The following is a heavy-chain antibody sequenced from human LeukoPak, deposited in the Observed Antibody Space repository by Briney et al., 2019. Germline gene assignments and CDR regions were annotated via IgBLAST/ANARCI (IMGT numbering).Heavy chain of an antibody. CDR2: ISGSGDAT. Sequence: GGSLRLSCAASGFTFSTYAMSWVRQAPGKGLEWVSAISGSGDATYYAVSVKGRFTISRDNSKNTLYLQMNSLRADDTALYYGAGRSMTGTSFTGFDYWGQGSLVTVSS. CDR1: GFTFSTYA. CDR3: AGRSMTGTSFTGFDY. V-gene: IGHV3-23*01. J-gene: IGHJ4*02. D-gene: IGHD1-7*01.